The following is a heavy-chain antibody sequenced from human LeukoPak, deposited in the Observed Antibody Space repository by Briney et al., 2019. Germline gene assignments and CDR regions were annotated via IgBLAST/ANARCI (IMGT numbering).Heavy chain of an antibody. CDR3: AKDGQDHSGSWYDY. CDR2: IWYGGSNK. V-gene: IGHV3-30*02. CDR1: GFTFSSYG. Sequence: GGSLRLSCAASGFTFSSYGMHWVRQAPGKGLEWVAVIWYGGSNKYYADSVKGRFTISRDNSKKTLYLQMNSLRAEYTAVYYCAKDGQDHSGSWYDYWGQGTLVTVSS. J-gene: IGHJ4*02. D-gene: IGHD6-13*01.